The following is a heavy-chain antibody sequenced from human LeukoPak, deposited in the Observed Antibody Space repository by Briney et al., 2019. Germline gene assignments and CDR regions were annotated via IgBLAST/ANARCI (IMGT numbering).Heavy chain of an antibody. CDR3: AKDIAYYYDSSGYYGC. Sequence: GGSLRLSCAASGFTFSSYAMSWVRQAPGKGLEWVSAISGSGGSTYYADSVKGRFTISRDNSKNTLYLQMNSLRAEDTAVYYCAKDIAYYYDSSGYYGCWGQGTLVTVSS. V-gene: IGHV3-23*01. D-gene: IGHD3-22*01. CDR2: ISGSGGST. CDR1: GFTFSSYA. J-gene: IGHJ4*02.